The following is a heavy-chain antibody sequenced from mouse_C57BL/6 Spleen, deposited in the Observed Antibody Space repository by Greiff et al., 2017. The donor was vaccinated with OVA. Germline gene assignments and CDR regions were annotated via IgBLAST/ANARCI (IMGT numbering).Heavy chain of an antibody. CDR1: GFTFSDYG. CDR3: ARGSYSLYFDY. D-gene: IGHD1-1*02. Sequence: EVMLVESGGGLVKPGGSLKLSCAASGFTFSDYGMHWVRQAPEKGLEWVAYISSGSSTIYYADTVKGRFTISRDNAKNTLFLQMTRLRSEDTAMYYCARGSYSLYFDYWGQGTTLTVSS. CDR2: ISSGSSTI. V-gene: IGHV5-17*01. J-gene: IGHJ2*01.